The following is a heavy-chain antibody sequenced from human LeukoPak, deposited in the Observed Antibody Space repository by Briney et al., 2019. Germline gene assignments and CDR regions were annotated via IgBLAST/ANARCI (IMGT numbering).Heavy chain of an antibody. CDR1: GVSITSYY. J-gene: IGHJ4*02. V-gene: IGHV4-59*13. Sequence: SETLSLTCSVSGVSITSYYWNWIRQSPGKGLEWLGNIHSRGTTNYNPSLESRVTLSLDTSKSQFALKVTSVTAADTAVYYCARHVKSIFPSYFDYWGLGTLVTVSS. D-gene: IGHD3-3*01. CDR2: IHSRGTT. CDR3: ARHVKSIFPSYFDY.